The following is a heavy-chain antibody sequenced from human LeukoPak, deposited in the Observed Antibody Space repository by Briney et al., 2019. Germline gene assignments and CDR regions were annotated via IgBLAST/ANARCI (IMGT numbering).Heavy chain of an antibody. CDR1: GFTFSSYW. V-gene: IGHV3-7*01. CDR2: IKQDGSEK. D-gene: IGHD1-1*01. J-gene: IGHJ6*02. CDR3: ARDDGGIWNDLYYYYGMDV. Sequence: GSLRLSCAASGFTFSSYWMSWVRQAPGRGLEWVANIKQDGSEKYYVDSVKGRFTISRDNAKNSLYLQMNSLRAEDTAVYYCARDDGGIWNDLYYYYGMDVWGQGTTVTVSS.